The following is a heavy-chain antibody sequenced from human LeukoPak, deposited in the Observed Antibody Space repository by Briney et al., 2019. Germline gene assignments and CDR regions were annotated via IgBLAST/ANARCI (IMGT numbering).Heavy chain of an antibody. CDR1: GFTFNSYA. CDR2: ISGSGGNT. J-gene: IGHJ4*02. Sequence: PGGSLRLSCAASGFTFNSYAMSWVRQAPGKGLEWVSIISGSGGNTYYADSVQGRFTISRDNSKSTLCLQMNSLRAEDTAVYYCAKQLGYCSDGSCYFPYWGQGTLVTVSS. CDR3: AKQLGYCSDGSCYFPY. D-gene: IGHD2-15*01. V-gene: IGHV3-23*01.